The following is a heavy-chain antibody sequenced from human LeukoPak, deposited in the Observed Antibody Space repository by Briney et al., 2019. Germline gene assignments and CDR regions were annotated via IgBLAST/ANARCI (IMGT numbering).Heavy chain of an antibody. CDR2: FYRSGST. CDR3: ARVGGQGTSYLEAFDI. J-gene: IGHJ3*02. D-gene: IGHD4-23*01. Sequence: ETLSLTCTVSGYSISSGYYWGWIRQPPGKGLQWIGSFYRSGSTYYNPSLKSRVSISVDTSKNQFSLRLNSVTAADTAVYYCARVGGQGTSYLEAFDIWGHGTMVTVSS. CDR1: GYSISSGYY. V-gene: IGHV4-38-2*02.